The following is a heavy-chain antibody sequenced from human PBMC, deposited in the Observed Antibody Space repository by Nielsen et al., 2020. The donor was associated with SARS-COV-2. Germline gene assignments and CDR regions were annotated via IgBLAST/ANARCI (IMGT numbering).Heavy chain of an antibody. Sequence: GGSLRLSCAASGFTFDDYAMHWVRQAPGKGLEWVSGISWNSGSIGYADSVKGRFTISRDNAKNSLYLQMNSLRAEDTALYYCAKVLGDYWGQGTLVTVSS. CDR3: AKVLGDY. CDR2: ISWNSGSI. V-gene: IGHV3-9*01. CDR1: GFTFDDYA. J-gene: IGHJ4*02.